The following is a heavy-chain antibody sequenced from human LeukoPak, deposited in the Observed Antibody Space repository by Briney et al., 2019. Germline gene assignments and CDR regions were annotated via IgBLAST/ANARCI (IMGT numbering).Heavy chain of an antibody. CDR1: GYSFTSYW. J-gene: IGHJ4*02. CDR3: ARHGLYYYGSGSYLSDY. CDR2: IYPGDSDT. D-gene: IGHD3-10*01. V-gene: IGHV5-51*01. Sequence: GECLKISCKGSGYSFTSYWIGWVRQMPGKGLEWMGIIYPGDSDTRYSPSFQGQVTISADKSISTAYLQWSSLKASDTAMYYCARHGLYYYGSGSYLSDYWGQGTLVTVSS.